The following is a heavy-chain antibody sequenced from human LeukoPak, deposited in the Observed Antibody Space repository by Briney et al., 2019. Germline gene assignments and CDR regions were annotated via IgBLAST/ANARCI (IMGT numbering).Heavy chain of an antibody. CDR3: AREAAAMGHFDY. V-gene: IGHV4-59*01. D-gene: IGHD5-18*01. CDR2: IYYSGST. J-gene: IGHJ4*02. CDR1: LGSISSYY. Sequence: SETLSLTCTVSLGSISSYYWSWIRQPPGKGLEWIGYIYYSGSTNYNPSLKSRVTISVDTSKNQFSLKLSSVTAADTAVYYCAREAAAMGHFDYWGQGTLVTVSS.